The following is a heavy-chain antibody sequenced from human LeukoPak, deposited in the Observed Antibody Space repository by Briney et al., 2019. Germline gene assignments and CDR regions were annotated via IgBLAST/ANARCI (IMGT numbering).Heavy chain of an antibody. V-gene: IGHV4-34*01. CDR1: GGSFSGYY. J-gene: IGHJ4*02. D-gene: IGHD4-17*01. CDR3: VRASTVTRVDY. CDR2: INHSGST. Sequence: SETLSLTCAVYGGSFSGYYWSWIRQPPGKGLEWIGEINHSGSTNYNPSLKSRVTISVDTSKNQFSLKLSSVTAADTAVYYCVRASTVTRVDYWGQGTLVTVSS.